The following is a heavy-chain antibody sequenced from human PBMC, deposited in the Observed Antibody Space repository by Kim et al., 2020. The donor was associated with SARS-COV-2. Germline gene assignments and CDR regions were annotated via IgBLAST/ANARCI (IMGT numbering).Heavy chain of an antibody. CDR3: AREALWFGELSDAFDI. J-gene: IGHJ3*02. D-gene: IGHD3-10*01. V-gene: IGHV4-31*02. Sequence: SLKSRVTISVDTSKNQFSLKLSSVTAADTAVYYCAREALWFGELSDAFDIWGQGTMVTVSS.